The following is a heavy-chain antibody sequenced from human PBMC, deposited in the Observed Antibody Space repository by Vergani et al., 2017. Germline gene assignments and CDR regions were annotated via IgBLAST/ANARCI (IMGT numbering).Heavy chain of an antibody. CDR2: ILPESGAT. J-gene: IGHJ5*02. CDR3: ARIEEQPVVDGWFDP. V-gene: IGHV1-2*02. CDR1: GYRFTGYY. Sequence: QVQLVQSGAEVKKPGASVKVSCKTSGYRFTGYYLNWVRQAPGQGLEWMGWILPESGATHYAQNFQGRVSMTRDTSINTAYLELNSLTSDDTAIYYCARIEEQPVVDGWFDPWGQGTLVTVSS. D-gene: IGHD6-13*01.